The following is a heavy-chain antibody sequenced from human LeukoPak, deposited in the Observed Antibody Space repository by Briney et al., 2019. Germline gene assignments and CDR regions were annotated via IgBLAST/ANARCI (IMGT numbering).Heavy chain of an antibody. CDR3: ATDGPAAMGADYLYGLDV. D-gene: IGHD2-2*01. V-gene: IGHV1-69*04. CDR1: GGTLSNYG. CDR2: IIPLLDIT. Sequence: SVKVSCKASGGTLSNYGISWVRQAPGQGLEWTGRIIPLLDITTYAERFQGRVTITADKSTSTAYMEVSSLRSEDTAVYYCATDGPAAMGADYLYGLDVWGQGTTVTVSS. J-gene: IGHJ6*02.